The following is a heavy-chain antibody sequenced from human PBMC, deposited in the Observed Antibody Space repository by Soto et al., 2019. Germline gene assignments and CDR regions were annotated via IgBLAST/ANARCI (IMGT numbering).Heavy chain of an antibody. CDR3: ARGLVSYYYYGMDV. CDR1: GGSISSSSYY. CDR2: IFYSGTT. V-gene: IGHV4-39*01. J-gene: IGHJ6*02. Sequence: SETLSLTCTVSGGSISSSSYYWGWIRQPPGKGLEWIGSIFYSGTTNYNPSLKSRVTISVDTSKNQFSLKLSSVTAADTAVYYCARGLVSYYYYGMDVWGQGTTVTVSS.